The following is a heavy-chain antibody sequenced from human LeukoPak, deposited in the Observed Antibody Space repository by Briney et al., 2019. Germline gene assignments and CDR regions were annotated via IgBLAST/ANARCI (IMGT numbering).Heavy chain of an antibody. CDR1: GGSISSYY. J-gene: IGHJ4*02. D-gene: IGHD6-13*01. Sequence: SETLSLTCTVSGGSISSYYWSWIRQPPGKGLEWIGYIYYSGNTNYNPSLKSRVTISVDTSKNQFSLQLSSVTAADTAVFYCARGSSWQGFDYWGQGTLVTVSS. CDR3: ARGSSWQGFDY. V-gene: IGHV4-59*01. CDR2: IYYSGNT.